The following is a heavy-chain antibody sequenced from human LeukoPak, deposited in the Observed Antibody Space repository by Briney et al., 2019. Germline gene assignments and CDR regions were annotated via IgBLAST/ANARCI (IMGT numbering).Heavy chain of an antibody. CDR1: GGTFSSYA. V-gene: IGHV1-69*04. D-gene: IGHD5-24*01. CDR3: ARSRRDGYNYLGDYYYYGMDV. CDR2: IIPILGIA. Sequence: ASVKVSCKASGGTFSSYAISWVRQAPGQGLEWMGRIIPILGIANYAQKFQGRVTITADKSTSTAYMELSGLRSEDTAVYYCARSRRDGYNYLGDYYYYGMDVWGQGTTVTVSS. J-gene: IGHJ6*02.